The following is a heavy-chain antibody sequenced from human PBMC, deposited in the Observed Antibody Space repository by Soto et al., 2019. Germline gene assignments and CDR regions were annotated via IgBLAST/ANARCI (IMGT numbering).Heavy chain of an antibody. J-gene: IGHJ6*02. Sequence: GGSLRLSCAASGFTFSDHYMDWVRQAPGKGLEWVGRTRNKANSYTTEYAASVKGRFTISRDDSKNSLYLQMNSLKTEDTAVYYCAREEFPRVNNCSSTSCYISHYYYYGMDAWGQGTTVTVS. CDR2: TRNKANSYTT. V-gene: IGHV3-72*01. D-gene: IGHD2-2*02. CDR3: AREEFPRVNNCSSTSCYISHYYYYGMDA. CDR1: GFTFSDHY.